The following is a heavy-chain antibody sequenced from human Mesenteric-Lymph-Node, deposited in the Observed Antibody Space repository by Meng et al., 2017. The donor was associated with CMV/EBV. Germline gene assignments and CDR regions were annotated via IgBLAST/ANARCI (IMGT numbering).Heavy chain of an antibody. Sequence: SGYTFTSYAMNWVRQAPGQGLEWMGWINTDTGNPTYAQGFTGRFVFSLDTSVSTAYLQISSLKAEDTAVYYCARFRVATIGYYFDYWGQGTLVTVSS. CDR1: GYTFTSYA. CDR2: INTDTGNP. J-gene: IGHJ4*02. D-gene: IGHD5-12*01. V-gene: IGHV7-4-1*02. CDR3: ARFRVATIGYYFDY.